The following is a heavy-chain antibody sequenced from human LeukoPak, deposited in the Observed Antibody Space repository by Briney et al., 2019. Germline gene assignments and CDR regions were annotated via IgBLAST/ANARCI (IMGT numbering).Heavy chain of an antibody. CDR2: IYYSGST. CDR3: AREGYCSGGSCYSREVDAFDI. J-gene: IGHJ3*02. V-gene: IGHV4-31*03. CDR1: GGSISSGGYY. Sequence: SQTLSLTCTVSGGSISSGGYYWSWIRQHPGKGLGWIGYIYYSGSTYYNPSLKSRVTISVDTSKNQFSLKLSSVTAADTAVYYCAREGYCSGGSCYSREVDAFDIWGQGTMVTVTS. D-gene: IGHD2-15*01.